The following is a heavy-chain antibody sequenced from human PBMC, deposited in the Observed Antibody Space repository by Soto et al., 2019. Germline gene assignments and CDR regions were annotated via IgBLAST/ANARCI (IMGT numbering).Heavy chain of an antibody. CDR2: IYYSGST. CDR3: ARDMGDYEFWGHEQSGMEV. D-gene: IGHD3-3*01. J-gene: IGHJ6*02. Sequence: SETLSLTCTVSGGSISSSSYYWGWIRQPPGKGLESLGSIYYSGSTYYNPSLKSRVTISVDTSKKSLYLQMYNLRAEDTAIYYCARDMGDYEFWGHEQSGMEVWGQGNTVTVS. V-gene: IGHV4-39*02. CDR1: GGSISSSSYY.